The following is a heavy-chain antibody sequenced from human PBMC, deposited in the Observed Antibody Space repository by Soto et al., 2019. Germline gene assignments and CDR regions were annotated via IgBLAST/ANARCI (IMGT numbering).Heavy chain of an antibody. CDR1: GGCFSGYY. V-gene: IGHV4-34*01. CDR3: ARAASARPDFDY. J-gene: IGHJ4*02. Sequence: QVQLQQWGAGLLKPSGTLSLTCAVYGGCFSGYYWSWIRQPPGKGLEWIGESNHSGSTNYNPSLKRRVNISVATSKNQFSLKLSSVTAADTAVYYCARAASARPDFDYWGQGTLVTVSS. CDR2: SNHSGST. D-gene: IGHD6-6*01.